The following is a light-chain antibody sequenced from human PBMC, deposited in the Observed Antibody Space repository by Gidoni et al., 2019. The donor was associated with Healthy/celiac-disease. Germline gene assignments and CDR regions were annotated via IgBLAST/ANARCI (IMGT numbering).Light chain of an antibody. CDR3: QQYYSTPPT. Sequence: SLGERATINCKSSQSVLYSSNNKNYLAWYQQKPGQPPKLLIYWASTRESGVPDRFSGSGSGTDFTLTISSLQAEDVAVYYCQQYYSTPPTFGQGTKVEIK. J-gene: IGKJ1*01. CDR2: WAS. CDR1: QSVLYSSNNKNY. V-gene: IGKV4-1*01.